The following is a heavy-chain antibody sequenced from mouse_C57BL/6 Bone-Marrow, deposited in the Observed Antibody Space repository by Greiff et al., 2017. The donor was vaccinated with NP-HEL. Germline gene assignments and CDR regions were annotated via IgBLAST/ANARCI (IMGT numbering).Heavy chain of an antibody. V-gene: IGHV2-4*01. CDR3: AISFYYGSSLYAMDY. CDR2: IWSGGST. CDR1: GFSLTSYG. Sequence: QVQLKESGPGLVQPSQSLSITCTVSGFSLTSYGVHWVRQPPGKGLEWLGVIWSGGSTDYNAAFISRLSISKDNSKSQVFFKMNSLQADDTAIYYCAISFYYGSSLYAMDYWGQGTSVTVSS. J-gene: IGHJ4*01. D-gene: IGHD1-1*01.